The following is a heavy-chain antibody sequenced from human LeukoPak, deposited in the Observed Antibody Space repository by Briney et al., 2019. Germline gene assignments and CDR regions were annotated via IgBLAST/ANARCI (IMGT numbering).Heavy chain of an antibody. CDR2: IYSGGST. D-gene: IGHD5-24*01. Sequence: PGGSLRLSCAASGXTVSSNYMSWVRQAPGKGLEWVSVIYSGGSTYYADSVKGRFTISRDNSKNTLYLQMNSLRAEDTAVYYCARVEMATMSVDYWGQGTLVIVSS. CDR1: GXTVSSNY. CDR3: ARVEMATMSVDY. V-gene: IGHV3-53*01. J-gene: IGHJ4*02.